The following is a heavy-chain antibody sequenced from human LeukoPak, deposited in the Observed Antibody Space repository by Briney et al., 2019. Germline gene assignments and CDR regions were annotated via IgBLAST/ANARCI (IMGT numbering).Heavy chain of an antibody. J-gene: IGHJ4*02. CDR2: ISGSGSST. Sequence: GGSLRLSCAASGFTLSSYAMIWVRQAPGKGLEWVSGISGSGSSTYYADSVKGRFTISSDNSKNTMYLQMNSLRAEDTAIYYCAKEHDFWSGYSGIRFDYWGQGTLVTVSS. CDR3: AKEHDFWSGYSGIRFDY. V-gene: IGHV3-23*01. CDR1: GFTLSSYA. D-gene: IGHD3-3*01.